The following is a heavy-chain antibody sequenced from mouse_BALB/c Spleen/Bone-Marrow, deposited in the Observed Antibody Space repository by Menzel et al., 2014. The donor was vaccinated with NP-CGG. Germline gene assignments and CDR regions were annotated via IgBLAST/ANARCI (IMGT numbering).Heavy chain of an antibody. CDR2: IWRTDNK. J-gene: IGHJ4*01. CDR3: ARIYYDSGLAVDY. D-gene: IGHD2-4*01. Sequence: QVTLKVCGPGILQPSQTLSLTCSFSGFSLSTYGIGVGWIRQPSGKGLEWLAHIWRTDNKYYDTALKSRLTISKDTSNNQVFLKIASVDTADTATYYCARIYYDSGLAVDYWGLGTSVTVSA. V-gene: IGHV8-11*01. CDR1: GFSLSTYGIG.